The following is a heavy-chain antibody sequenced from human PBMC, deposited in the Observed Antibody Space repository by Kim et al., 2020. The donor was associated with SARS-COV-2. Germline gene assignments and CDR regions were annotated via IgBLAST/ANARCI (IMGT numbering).Heavy chain of an antibody. J-gene: IGHJ5*02. CDR1: GYTFTSYG. V-gene: IGHV1-18*01. CDR2: ISAYNGNT. D-gene: IGHD2-2*01. CDR3: ARVSQGYCSSTSCYALVPFDP. Sequence: ASVKVSCKASGYTFTSYGISWVRQAPGQGLEWMGWISAYNGNTNYAQKLQGRVTMTTDTSTSTAYMELRSLRSDDTAVYYCARVSQGYCSSTSCYALVPFDPWGQGPLVTVSS.